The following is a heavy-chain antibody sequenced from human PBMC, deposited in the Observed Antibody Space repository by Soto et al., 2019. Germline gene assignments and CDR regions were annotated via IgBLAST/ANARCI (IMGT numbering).Heavy chain of an antibody. Sequence: QVQLQESGPGLVKPSETLSLTCTVSGGSISSYYWSWIRQPPGKGLEWIGYIYYSGSTNYNPSLKSRVTISVDTSKNQFSLELSSVTAAATAVYYCARSGYDSSGYYVTPFYYYYGMDVWGQGTTVTVSS. CDR3: ARSGYDSSGYYVTPFYYYYGMDV. J-gene: IGHJ6*02. CDR2: IYYSGST. V-gene: IGHV4-59*01. D-gene: IGHD3-22*01. CDR1: GGSISSYY.